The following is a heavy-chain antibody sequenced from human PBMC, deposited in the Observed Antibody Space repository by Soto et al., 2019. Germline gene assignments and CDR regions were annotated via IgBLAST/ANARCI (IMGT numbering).Heavy chain of an antibody. CDR2: ISGRGDNT. CDR3: AKTPLRVGPFDY. CDR1: GFIFSNYV. J-gene: IGHJ4*02. D-gene: IGHD2-15*01. V-gene: IGHV3-23*01. Sequence: DVQLLDSGGGLVQPGGSLRLSCAASGFIFSNYVMSWVRQTPGKGLEWVSGISGRGDNTYYADSVKGRFTVSRNNSNNTLYLQMDSLRAEDTAVYYCAKTPLRVGPFDYWGQGTLVTVSS.